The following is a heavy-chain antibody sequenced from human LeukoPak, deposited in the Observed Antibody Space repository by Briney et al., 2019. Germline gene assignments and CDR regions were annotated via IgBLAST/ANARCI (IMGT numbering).Heavy chain of an antibody. CDR3: AGETNWGLVVGAFDI. CDR1: GYTFTSYY. V-gene: IGHV1-2*02. Sequence: ASVKVSCKASGYTFTSYYMHWVRQAPGQGLEWMGWINPNSGGTNYAQKFQGRVTMTRDTSISTAYMELSRLRSDDTAVYYCAGETNWGLVVGAFDIWGQGTMVTVSS. CDR2: INPNSGGT. D-gene: IGHD7-27*01. J-gene: IGHJ3*02.